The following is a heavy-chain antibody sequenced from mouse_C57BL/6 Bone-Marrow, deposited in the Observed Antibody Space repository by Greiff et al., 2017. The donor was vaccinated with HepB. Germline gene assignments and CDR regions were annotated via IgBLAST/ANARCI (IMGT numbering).Heavy chain of an antibody. V-gene: IGHV1-54*01. D-gene: IGHD1-1*01. J-gene: IGHJ2*01. Sequence: QVQLQQSGAELVRPGTSVKVSCKASGYAFTNYLIEWVKQRPGQGLEWIGVINPGSGGTNYNEKFKGKATLTADKSSSTAYMQLSSLTSEDSAVYFCARSHYYGSSCVGFDYWGQGTTLTVSS. CDR2: INPGSGGT. CDR1: GYAFTNYL. CDR3: ARSHYYGSSCVGFDY.